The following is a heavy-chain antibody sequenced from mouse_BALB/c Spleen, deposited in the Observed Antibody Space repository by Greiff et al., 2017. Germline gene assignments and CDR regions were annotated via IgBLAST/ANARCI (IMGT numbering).Heavy chain of an antibody. CDR2: IYPSDSYT. J-gene: IGHJ2*01. CDR3: TRLGRGYFDY. D-gene: IGHD4-1*01. CDR1: GYTFTSYW. V-gene: IGHV1-69*02. Sequence: QVQLQQPGAELVRPGASVKLSCKASGYTFTSYWINWVKQRPGQGLEWIGNIYPSDSYTNYNQKFKDKATLTVDKSSSTAYMQLSSPTSEDSAVYYCTRLGRGYFDYWGQGTTLTVSS.